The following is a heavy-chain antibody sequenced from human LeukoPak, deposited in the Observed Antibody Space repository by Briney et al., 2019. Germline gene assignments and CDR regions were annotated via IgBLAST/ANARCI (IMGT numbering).Heavy chain of an antibody. D-gene: IGHD1-26*01. CDR2: ISRSGTST. J-gene: IGHJ4*02. CDR3: AKDWWDE. CDR1: GFTFSSYA. V-gene: IGHV3-23*01. Sequence: GGSLRLSCAASGFTFSSYAMSWVRQAPGKGLEWVSTISRSGTSTYYADSVKGRFTISRDISKSTLYLQMDSLRADDTAVYYCAKDWWDEWGQGTLVTVSS.